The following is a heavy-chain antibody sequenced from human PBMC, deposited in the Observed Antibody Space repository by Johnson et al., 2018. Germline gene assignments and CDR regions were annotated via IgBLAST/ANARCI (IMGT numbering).Heavy chain of an antibody. V-gene: IGHV3-7*01. J-gene: IGHJ3*02. CDR2: IKQDGSEK. CDR3: AREYYYDSSGYIRDAFDI. Sequence: VESGGGLVQPGGSLRLSCAASGFTFVTSWMSWVRQAPGKGLAWVADIKQDGSEKYYVASVKGRFTISRDNAKNSRYLQMNSLRAEDTAVYYCAREYYYDSSGYIRDAFDIWGQGTMVTVSS. D-gene: IGHD3-22*01. CDR1: GFTFVTSW.